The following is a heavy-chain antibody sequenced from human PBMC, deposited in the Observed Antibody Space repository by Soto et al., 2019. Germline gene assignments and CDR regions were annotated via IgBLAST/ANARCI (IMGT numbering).Heavy chain of an antibody. J-gene: IGHJ1*01. CDR2: ISLYIGNT. CDR1: GYTFTGYY. V-gene: IGHV1-18*04. Sequence: ASVKVSCKASGYTFTGYYMHWVRQAPGQGLEWLGCISLYIGNTNYAQKFQGRVTMTTDTSTSTAYMELRSLRSDDTAVYYCARDALTTVTVEYFQHWGQGTLVTVSS. D-gene: IGHD4-17*01. CDR3: ARDALTTVTVEYFQH.